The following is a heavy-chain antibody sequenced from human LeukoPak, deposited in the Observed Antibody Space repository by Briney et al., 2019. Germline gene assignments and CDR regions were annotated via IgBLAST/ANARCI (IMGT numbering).Heavy chain of an antibody. D-gene: IGHD4-17*01. J-gene: IGHJ4*02. CDR3: VRGDLESTVTTFGY. V-gene: IGHV3-74*01. Sequence: GGSLRVSCAASGFSFSTTWMHWVRQAPGKGLVWVSRINSDGSSTIYADSVKGRFTISRDNAKNTLYLQMNSLRVEDTAVYYCVRGDLESTVTTFGYWGQGTLVTVSS. CDR2: INSDGSST. CDR1: GFSFSTTW.